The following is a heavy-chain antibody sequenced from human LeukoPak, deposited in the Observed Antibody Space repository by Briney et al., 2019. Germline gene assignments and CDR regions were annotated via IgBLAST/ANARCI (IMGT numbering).Heavy chain of an antibody. Sequence: GGSLRLSCAASGFTFNTYSINWVRQAPGKGLEWVSSISSGSSYRHYAESVKGRFTISRDNAEKSLYLQMNSLRAEDTAVYYCAKELDSSCYFDYWGQKTRLTVFS. J-gene: IGHJ4*02. D-gene: IGHD3-22*01. CDR1: GFTFNTYS. CDR2: ISSGSSYR. CDR3: AKELDSSCYFDY. V-gene: IGHV3-21*04.